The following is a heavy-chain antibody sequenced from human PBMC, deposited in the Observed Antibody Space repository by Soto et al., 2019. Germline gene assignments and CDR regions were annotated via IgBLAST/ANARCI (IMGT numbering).Heavy chain of an antibody. CDR1: GGSISGYY. V-gene: IGHV4-59*01. CDR3: ARDLWGYCGTDCYPLDV. Sequence: SETLSLTCTVSGGSISGYYWSWIRQPPGKGLEWIEYMYNTGSTVYNPSFKSRVTISVDTSKNQFSLKLNSVTAADTAVYYCARDLWGYCGTDCYPLDVWGQGTTVTVS. CDR2: MYNTGST. D-gene: IGHD2-21*02. J-gene: IGHJ6*02.